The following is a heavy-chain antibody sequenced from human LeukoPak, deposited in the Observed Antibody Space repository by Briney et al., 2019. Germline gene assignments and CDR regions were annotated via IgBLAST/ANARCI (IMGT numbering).Heavy chain of an antibody. V-gene: IGHV1-2*02. J-gene: IGHJ4*02. D-gene: IGHD3-10*01. CDR3: ARELITMVRGCFSI. Sequence: ASVKVSCKASGYTFTGYYMHWVRQAPGQGLEWMGWINPNSGGTNYAQKFQGRVTMTRDTSISTAYMELSRLRSDDTAVYYCARELITMVRGCFSIWGQGTLVTVSS. CDR2: INPNSGGT. CDR1: GYTFTGYY.